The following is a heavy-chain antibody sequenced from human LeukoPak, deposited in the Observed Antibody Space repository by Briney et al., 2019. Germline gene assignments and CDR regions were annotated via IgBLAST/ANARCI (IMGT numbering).Heavy chain of an antibody. CDR1: GFTFSSYS. Sequence: GGSLRLSCAASGFTFSSYSMNWVRQAPGKGLEWVSSISSSSSYIYYADSVKGRFTISRDSAKNSLYLQMDSLRAEDTAVYYCARDSQHLNFDHWGQGTLVTVSS. CDR2: ISSSSSYI. CDR3: ARDSQHLNFDH. V-gene: IGHV3-21*01. J-gene: IGHJ4*02. D-gene: IGHD3-3*02.